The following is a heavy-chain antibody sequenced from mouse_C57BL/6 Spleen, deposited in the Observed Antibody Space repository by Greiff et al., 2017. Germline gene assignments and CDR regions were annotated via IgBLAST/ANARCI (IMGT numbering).Heavy chain of an antibody. J-gene: IGHJ4*01. V-gene: IGHV10-1*01. CDR2: IRSKSNNYAT. CDR1: GFSFNTYA. Sequence: EVQLQQSGGGLVQPKGSLKLSCAASGFSFNTYAMNWVRQAPGKGLEWVARIRSKSNNYATYYADSVKDRFTISRDDSESMLYLQMNNLKTEDTAMYCCVGHARPTAMHYRGQGTSVTVST. CDR3: VGHARPTAMHY. D-gene: IGHD1-1*01.